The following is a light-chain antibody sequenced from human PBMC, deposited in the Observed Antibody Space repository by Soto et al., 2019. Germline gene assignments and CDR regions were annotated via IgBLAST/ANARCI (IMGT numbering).Light chain of an antibody. CDR1: QSISSW. CDR2: KAS. J-gene: IGKJ4*01. CDR3: QQYDIFSLT. Sequence: DIQMTQSPSTLSASVGDRVTITCRASQSISSWLAWYQQKPGKAPKRLIYKASTLESGIPSRFSGGGSGTEFTITISSLQPDDFATYYCQQYDIFSLTFGGGTKVEVK. V-gene: IGKV1-5*03.